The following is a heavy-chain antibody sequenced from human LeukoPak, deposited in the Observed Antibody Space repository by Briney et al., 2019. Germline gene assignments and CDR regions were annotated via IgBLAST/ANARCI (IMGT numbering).Heavy chain of an antibody. J-gene: IGHJ4*02. Sequence: PGGSLRLSCAASGFTVSSNYMSWVRQAPGKELEWVSVIYSGGSTYYADSVKGRFTISRDNSKNTLYLQMNSLRAEDTAVYYCARTFRFPHYFNYWGQGTLVTVSS. CDR2: IYSGGST. CDR1: GFTVSSNY. V-gene: IGHV3-66*02. D-gene: IGHD2-21*01. CDR3: ARTFRFPHYFNY.